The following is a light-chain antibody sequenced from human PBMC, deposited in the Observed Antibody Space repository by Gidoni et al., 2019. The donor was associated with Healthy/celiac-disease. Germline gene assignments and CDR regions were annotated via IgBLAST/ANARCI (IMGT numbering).Light chain of an antibody. CDR1: KLGDKY. J-gene: IGLJ2*01. CDR2: QDS. CDR3: QAWDSSTAKVV. V-gene: IGLV3-1*01. Sequence: SYELTQPPSVSVSPGQTASITCSGDKLGDKYACWYQQKPGQSPVLVIYQDSKRPSGIPERFSGSNSGNTATLTISGTQAMDEADYYCQAWDSSTAKVVFGGGTKLXV.